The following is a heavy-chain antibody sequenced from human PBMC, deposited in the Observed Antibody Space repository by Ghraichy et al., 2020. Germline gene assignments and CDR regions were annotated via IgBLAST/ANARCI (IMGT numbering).Heavy chain of an antibody. CDR2: IDPSDSYT. CDR1: GYSFTSYY. D-gene: IGHD2-2*01. Sequence: GESLNISCKGSGYSFTSYYITWVRQMPGKGLEWMGRIDPSDSYTNYSPSFQGHVTISVDKSISTAYLQWSSLKAADTAMYYCASLASTYCSDTTCHAGAAFDIWGQGTMVTVSS. J-gene: IGHJ3*02. CDR3: ASLASTYCSDTTCHAGAAFDI. V-gene: IGHV5-10-1*01.